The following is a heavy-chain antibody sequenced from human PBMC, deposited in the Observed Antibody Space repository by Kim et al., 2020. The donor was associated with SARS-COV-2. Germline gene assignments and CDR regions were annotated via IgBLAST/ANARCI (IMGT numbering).Heavy chain of an antibody. J-gene: IGHJ3*01. D-gene: IGHD3-10*01. CDR3: ARAPTGDAFDV. Sequence: GGSLRLSCAASGFTVSNNYMNWVRQAPGKGLEWVSIIYTGGNTYYEDSVKGRFTVSRDNSKNTLYLQINSLRAEDTAVYYCARAPTGDAFDVWGQGTMVTVSS. CDR2: IYTGGNT. V-gene: IGHV3-53*01. CDR1: GFTVSNNY.